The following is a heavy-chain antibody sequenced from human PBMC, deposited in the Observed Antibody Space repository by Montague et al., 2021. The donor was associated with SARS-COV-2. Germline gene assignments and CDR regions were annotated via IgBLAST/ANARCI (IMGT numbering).Heavy chain of an antibody. CDR1: GDSVSSNTAA. CDR3: AGGWLRNGLDP. D-gene: IGHD6-19*01. Sequence: CAISGDSVSSNTAAWNWIRQSPSNSLEWLGRTYYRSKWNNDYAVSVKSRMTIIAAASENQFSLQLNSVTPEDTAVYYCAGGWLRNGLDPWGQGALVTVSS. CDR2: TYYRSKWNN. V-gene: IGHV6-1*01. J-gene: IGHJ5*02.